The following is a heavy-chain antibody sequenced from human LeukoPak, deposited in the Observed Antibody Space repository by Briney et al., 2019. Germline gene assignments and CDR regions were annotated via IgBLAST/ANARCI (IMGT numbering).Heavy chain of an antibody. J-gene: IGHJ6*03. Sequence: GGSLRLSCAASGFTFSDYYMSWIRQAPGKGLEWISYISGGGSIIYYAGSVKGRFTISRDNSKNTLYLQMNSLRAEDTAVYYCANIKYYYYMDVWGKGTTVTVSS. CDR2: ISGGGSII. CDR3: ANIKYYYYMDV. CDR1: GFTFSDYY. V-gene: IGHV3-11*01. D-gene: IGHD2-15*01.